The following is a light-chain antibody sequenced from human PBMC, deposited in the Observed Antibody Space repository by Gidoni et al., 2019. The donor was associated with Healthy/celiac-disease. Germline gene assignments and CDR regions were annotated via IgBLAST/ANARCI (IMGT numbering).Light chain of an antibody. CDR3: QQYNNWPRWT. CDR1: QSVSSN. Sequence: EIVMTQSTATLSVSPGERATLSCRASQSVSSNLAWYQQKPGQAPRLLIYGASTRATGIQARFIGSVSGTEFTLTISSLQSEDFSVYYCQQYNNWPRWTFGQXTKVEIK. V-gene: IGKV3-15*01. J-gene: IGKJ1*01. CDR2: GAS.